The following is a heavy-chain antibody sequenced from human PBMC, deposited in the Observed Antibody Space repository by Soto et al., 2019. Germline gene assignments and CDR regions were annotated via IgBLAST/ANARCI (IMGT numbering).Heavy chain of an antibody. CDR2: IYYSGST. CDR1: GGSISSGGYY. Sequence: SETLSLTCTVSGGSISSGGYYWSWIRQHPGKGLEWIGYIYYSGSTYYNPSLKSRVTISVDTSKNQFSLKLSSVTAADTAVYYCARSDRYYYDSSGHAFDIWGQGTMVTVSS. CDR3: ARSDRYYYDSSGHAFDI. J-gene: IGHJ3*02. V-gene: IGHV4-31*03. D-gene: IGHD3-22*01.